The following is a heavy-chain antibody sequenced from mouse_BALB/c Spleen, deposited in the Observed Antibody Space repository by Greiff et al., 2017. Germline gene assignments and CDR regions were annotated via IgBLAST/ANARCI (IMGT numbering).Heavy chain of an antibody. CDR3: ARGIYDGYYYYAMDY. J-gene: IGHJ4*01. CDR2: ISSGGSP. D-gene: IGHD2-3*01. Sequence: DVMLVESGGGLVKPGGSLKLSCAASGFTFSSYAMSWVRQTPEKRLEWVASISSGGSPYYPDSVKGRFTISRDNARNILYLQMSSLRSEDTAMYYCARGIYDGYYYYAMDYWGQGTSVTVSS. V-gene: IGHV5-6-5*01. CDR1: GFTFSSYA.